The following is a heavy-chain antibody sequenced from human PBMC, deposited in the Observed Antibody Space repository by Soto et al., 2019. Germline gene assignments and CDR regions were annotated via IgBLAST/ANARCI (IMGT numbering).Heavy chain of an antibody. CDR2: ISGSGGST. CDR1: GFTFSSYA. D-gene: IGHD1-26*01. V-gene: IGHV3-23*01. CDR3: AKDQYSGSPGKPDY. Sequence: GGSLRLSCAASGFTFSSYAMSWVRQAPGKGLEWVSTISGSGGSTYYADSVKGRFTISRDNSKNTLFLQMNTLRDEDTAVYYCAKDQYSGSPGKPDYWGQGTLVTVSS. J-gene: IGHJ4*02.